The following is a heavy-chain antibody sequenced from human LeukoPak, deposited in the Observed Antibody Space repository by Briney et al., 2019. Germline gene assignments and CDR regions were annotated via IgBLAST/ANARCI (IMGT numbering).Heavy chain of an antibody. J-gene: IGHJ6*03. CDR3: ARHRSGDYYYYYMDV. CDR1: GGSISSGGYY. V-gene: IGHV4-30-2*01. Sequence: PSETLSLTCTVSGGSISSGGYYWSWIRQPPGKGLEWIGYIYHSGSTYYNPSLKSRVTISVDRSKNQFSLKLSSVTAADTAVYYCARHRSGDYYYYYMDVWGXGTXVTXXS. CDR2: IYHSGST. D-gene: IGHD3-10*01.